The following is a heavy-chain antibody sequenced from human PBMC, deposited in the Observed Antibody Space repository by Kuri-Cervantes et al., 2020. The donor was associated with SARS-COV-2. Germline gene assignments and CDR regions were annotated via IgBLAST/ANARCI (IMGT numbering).Heavy chain of an antibody. J-gene: IGHJ3*02. Sequence: ASVKVSCKASGYSFSGYYMHWVRQAPGQGLEWMGWINPNSGGTNYAQKFQGWVTITRDTSISTAYMQLSRLRSDDTAVYSCARAFKYGHIWFGELTNAFDIWGQGTLVTVSS. CDR2: INPNSGGT. D-gene: IGHD3-10*01. CDR3: ARAFKYGHIWFGELTNAFDI. V-gene: IGHV1-2*04. CDR1: GYSFSGYY.